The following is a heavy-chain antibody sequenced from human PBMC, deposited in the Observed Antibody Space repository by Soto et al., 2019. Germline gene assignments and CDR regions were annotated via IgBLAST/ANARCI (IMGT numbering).Heavy chain of an antibody. D-gene: IGHD1-7*01. CDR1: GFTFSSYA. V-gene: IGHV3-23*01. Sequence: EVQLLESGGGLVQPGGSLRLSCAASGFTFSSYAMSWVRQAPGKGLEWVSTVSGNAYTTYYGDSVKGRFTIYRDNSKNTVYLQMNSLRAEDTALYYCATNVRGYNWNSFFDYWGRGTLVTVSS. CDR3: ATNVRGYNWNSFFDY. J-gene: IGHJ4*02. CDR2: VSGNAYTT.